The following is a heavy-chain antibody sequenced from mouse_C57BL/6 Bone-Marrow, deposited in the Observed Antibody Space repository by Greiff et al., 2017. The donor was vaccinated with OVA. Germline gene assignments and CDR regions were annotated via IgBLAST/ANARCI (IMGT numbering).Heavy chain of an antibody. D-gene: IGHD2-12*01. J-gene: IGHJ1*03. Sequence: EVKLQQSGPELVKPGASVKISCKASGYSFTDYNTNWVKQSNGKSLEWIGVINPNYGTTSYNQKFKGKATLTVDQSSSTAYMQLNSLTSEDSAVYDCARERELYPWYFDVWGTGTTVTVSS. CDR3: ARERELYPWYFDV. CDR2: INPNYGTT. CDR1: GYSFTDYN. V-gene: IGHV1-39*01.